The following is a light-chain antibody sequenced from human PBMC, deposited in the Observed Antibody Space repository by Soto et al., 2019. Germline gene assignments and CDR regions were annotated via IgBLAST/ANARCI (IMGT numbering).Light chain of an antibody. V-gene: IGKV3-11*01. CDR1: QSVSTY. Sequence: EIVLTHSPATLSLSPCERATLSFRASQSVSTYLAWYQQKPGQAPRLLIYGASNRATGIPDRFSGSGSGTDFTLTISSLQAEDVAVYYCQQYYSTPLTFGGGTKVDIK. CDR2: GAS. J-gene: IGKJ4*01. CDR3: QQYYSTPLT.